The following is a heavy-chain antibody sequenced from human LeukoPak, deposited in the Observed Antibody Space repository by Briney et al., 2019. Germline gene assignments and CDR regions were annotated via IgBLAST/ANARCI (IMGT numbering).Heavy chain of an antibody. CDR2: INHSGST. Sequence: PSETLSLTCTVSGGSISSYYWSWIRQPAGKGLEWIGEINHSGSTNYNPSLKSRVTISVDTSKNQFSLKLSSVTAADTAVYYCARGRVVPAAKYNWFDPWGQGTLVTVSS. V-gene: IGHV4-34*01. J-gene: IGHJ5*02. CDR1: GGSISSYY. CDR3: ARGRVVPAAKYNWFDP. D-gene: IGHD2-2*01.